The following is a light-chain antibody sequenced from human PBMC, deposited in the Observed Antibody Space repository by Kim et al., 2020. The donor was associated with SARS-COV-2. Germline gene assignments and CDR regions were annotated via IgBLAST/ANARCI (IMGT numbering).Light chain of an antibody. V-gene: IGKV3-11*01. Sequence: PGESAPLSCRASHNVGINLAWYQQTPGQSPRLLIYDAAMRAAGIPDRFSGSGSGTDFTLTIGSLAPEDFAIYYCQQRGSWTPALTFGGGTKVDIK. CDR1: HNVGIN. CDR3: QQRGSWTPALT. CDR2: DAA. J-gene: IGKJ4*01.